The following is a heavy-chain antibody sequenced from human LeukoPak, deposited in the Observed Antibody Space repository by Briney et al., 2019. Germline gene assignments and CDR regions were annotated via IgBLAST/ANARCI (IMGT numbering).Heavy chain of an antibody. CDR2: INSDGSST. Sequence: GGSLRLSCAASGFTFSSYWMHWIRQTPGKGLEWVSSINSDGSSTTYADSVKGRFTISRDNAKNSLYLQMNSLRAEDTAVYYCARHSGYDWESLNYWGQGTLVTVSS. V-gene: IGHV3-74*01. J-gene: IGHJ4*02. CDR1: GFTFSSYW. CDR3: ARHSGYDWESLNY. D-gene: IGHD5-12*01.